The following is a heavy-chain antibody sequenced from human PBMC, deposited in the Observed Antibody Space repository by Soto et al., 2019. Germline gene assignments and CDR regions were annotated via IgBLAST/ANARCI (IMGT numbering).Heavy chain of an antibody. Sequence: PSETLSLTCGVYGGSFRNYYWIWVRQPPGKGLEWIGEVNHSGEATYNPSLQSRITISLDTSNNQFSLKMTSVTAADTAMYFCTREERFPSSCFDPWGQGTQVTVSS. CDR2: VNHSGEA. CDR3: TREERFPSSCFDP. CDR1: GGSFRNYY. D-gene: IGHD3-10*01. V-gene: IGHV4-34*01. J-gene: IGHJ5*02.